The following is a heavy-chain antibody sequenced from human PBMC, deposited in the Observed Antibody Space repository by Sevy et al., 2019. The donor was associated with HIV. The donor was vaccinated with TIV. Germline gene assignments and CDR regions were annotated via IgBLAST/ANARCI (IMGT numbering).Heavy chain of an antibody. CDR1: GGSINSDH. CDR2: VYYTGGT. Sequence: SETLSLTCTVSGGSINSDHWNWIRQPPGKGLEWIGYVYYTGGTNYNPSLKNRVTISLDRTKNQFSLKLTSVTAADTAVYYCARRNDFGIWGQGTMVTVSS. J-gene: IGHJ3*02. CDR3: ARRNDFGI. V-gene: IGHV4-59*08.